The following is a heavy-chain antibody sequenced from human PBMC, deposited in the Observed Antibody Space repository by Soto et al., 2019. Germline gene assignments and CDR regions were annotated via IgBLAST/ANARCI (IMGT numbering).Heavy chain of an antibody. CDR1: GFTFSSYW. CDR2: IRGDGSST. D-gene: IGHD3-22*01. CDR3: TRPRYDGSGTPFDH. J-gene: IGHJ4*02. V-gene: IGHV3-74*01. Sequence: EVQLVESGGGLVQPGGPLRLSCAASGFTFSSYWMHWVRQAPGKGWVWVSRIRGDGSSTTYADSVKGRFIISRDNAKNTLYLQMNSLRVEDTAVYYCTRPRYDGSGTPFDHWGQGTLVTVAS.